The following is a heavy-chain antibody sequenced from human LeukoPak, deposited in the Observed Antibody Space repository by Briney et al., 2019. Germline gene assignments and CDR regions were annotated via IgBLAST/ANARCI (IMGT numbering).Heavy chain of an antibody. V-gene: IGHV3-30*02. Sequence: GGSLRLSCAASGFTFSSYGMHWVRQAPGKGLEWVAFIRYDGSNKYYADSVKGRFTISRDNSKNTLYLQMNSLRAEDTAVYYCAQGNNWVNYYYYYMDVWGEGTTVTVSS. CDR3: AQGNNWVNYYYYYMDV. CDR1: GFTFSSYG. CDR2: IRYDGSNK. J-gene: IGHJ6*03. D-gene: IGHD1-1*01.